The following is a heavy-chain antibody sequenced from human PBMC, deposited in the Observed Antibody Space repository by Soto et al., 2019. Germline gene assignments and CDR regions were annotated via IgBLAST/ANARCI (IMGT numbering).Heavy chain of an antibody. J-gene: IGHJ6*02. CDR1: GFTFTSFY. V-gene: IGHV1-46*01. CDR2: MHPYGGST. Sequence: GASVKVSCKVSGFTFTSFYMHWVRQAPGQGPEWMGIMHPYGGSTGYAQKFLGRVTLTRDTSTRTDYMELSSLRSDDTAVYYCAILYYYDSGDYYSNYQYYGMDVWGQGTTVTVSS. D-gene: IGHD3-22*01. CDR3: AILYYYDSGDYYSNYQYYGMDV.